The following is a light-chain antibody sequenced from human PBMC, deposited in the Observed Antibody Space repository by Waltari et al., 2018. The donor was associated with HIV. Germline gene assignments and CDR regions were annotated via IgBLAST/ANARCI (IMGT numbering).Light chain of an antibody. CDR3: QQYDTYLIT. CDR1: QNCGRW. CDR2: KAS. V-gene: IGKV1-5*03. Sequence: DIQMTQSPSTLSASVGDTVTFSCRASQNCGRWLAWYQRKPGKAPTLLIYKASTLQSGVPPRFSASGAGTEYSRTIRSLQPDDFATYYCQQYDTYLITFGGGTTLDLK. J-gene: IGKJ4*01.